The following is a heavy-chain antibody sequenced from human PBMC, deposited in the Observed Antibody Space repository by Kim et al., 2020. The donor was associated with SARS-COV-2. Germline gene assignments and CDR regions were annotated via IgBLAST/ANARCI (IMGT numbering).Heavy chain of an antibody. J-gene: IGHJ6*02. CDR1: GFTRDDYA. CDR3: GKDMQPGGMDV. V-gene: IGHV3-9*01. D-gene: IGHD3-10*01. Sequence: GGSLRLSCAASGFTRDDYAMHWVRQTPGKGLEWVAGIFLDSGSTGYGDSVKGRFTISRDNAKNFLYLEMNSLRAEDSGLYYCGKDMQPGGMDVWGQGTTVIVSS. CDR2: IFLDSGST.